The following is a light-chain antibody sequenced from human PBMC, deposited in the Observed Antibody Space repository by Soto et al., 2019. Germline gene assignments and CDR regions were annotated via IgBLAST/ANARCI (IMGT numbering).Light chain of an antibody. CDR1: QSISSW. V-gene: IGKV1-5*01. J-gene: IGKJ1*01. CDR3: QQYNRFWT. Sequence: DIQMTQSPSTLSASVGDRVTITCRASQSISSWLAWYQQKPGKAPKLLIYDASSLESGVPSRFSGSGSGTEFTLTIRSLQPDDFATYHYQQYNRFWTFGQGTKVEIK. CDR2: DAS.